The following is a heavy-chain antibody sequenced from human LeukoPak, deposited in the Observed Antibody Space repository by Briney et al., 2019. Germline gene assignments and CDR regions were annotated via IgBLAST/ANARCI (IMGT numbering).Heavy chain of an antibody. D-gene: IGHD3-22*01. Sequence: SVKVSCKASGGTCSSYAISWVRQAPGQGLEWMGRIIPILGIANYAQKFQGRVTITADKSTSTAYMELSSLRSEDTAVYYCARAKRRPRALYADSSGYANFDYWGQGTLVTVSS. J-gene: IGHJ4*02. CDR1: GGTCSSYA. V-gene: IGHV1-69*04. CDR3: ARAKRRPRALYADSSGYANFDY. CDR2: IIPILGIA.